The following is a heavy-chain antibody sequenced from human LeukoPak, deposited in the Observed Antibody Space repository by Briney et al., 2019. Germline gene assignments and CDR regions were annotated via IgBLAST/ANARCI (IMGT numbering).Heavy chain of an antibody. V-gene: IGHV4-34*01. D-gene: IGHD3-22*01. CDR2: INHSGST. J-gene: IGHJ5*02. Sequence: PSETLSLTCAVYGGSFSGYYWSWIRQPPGKGLEWIGEINHSGSTNYNPSLKSRVTISVDTSKNQFSLKLSSVTAAGTAVYYCARGVYYDSRRFDPWGQGTLVTVSS. CDR1: GGSFSGYY. CDR3: ARGVYYDSRRFDP.